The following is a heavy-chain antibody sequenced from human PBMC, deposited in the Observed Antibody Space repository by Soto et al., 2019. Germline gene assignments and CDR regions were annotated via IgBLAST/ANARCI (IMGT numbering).Heavy chain of an antibody. CDR1: GYTFTSYY. D-gene: IGHD3-22*01. CDR3: ARSYYDSSGYYYSDAFDI. CDR2: ISPSGGST. Sequence: GASVKVSCKASGYTFTSYYMHWVRQAPGQGLEWMGIISPSGGSTSYAQKFQGRVTMTRDTSTSTVYMELSSLRSEDTAVYYCARSYYDSSGYYYSDAFDIWGQGTMVTVSS. J-gene: IGHJ3*02. V-gene: IGHV1-46*01.